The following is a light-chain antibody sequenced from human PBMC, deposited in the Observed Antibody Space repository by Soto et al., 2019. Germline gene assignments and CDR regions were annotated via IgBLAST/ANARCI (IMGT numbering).Light chain of an antibody. J-gene: IGLJ1*01. CDR2: EGS. CDR3: CSYAGSDTPYV. Sequence: SVLTQPASVSGSPGQSITISCTGTSSDVGRYNLVSWYQQHPGKAPKLMIYEGSKRPSGVSNRFSGSKSANTASLTISGLQAEDEADYYCCSYAGSDTPYVFGTGTKVTVL. CDR1: SSDVGRYNL. V-gene: IGLV2-23*01.